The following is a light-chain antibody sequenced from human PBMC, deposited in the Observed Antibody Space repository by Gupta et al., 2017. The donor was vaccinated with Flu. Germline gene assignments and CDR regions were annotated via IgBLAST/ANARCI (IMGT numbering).Light chain of an antibody. Sequence: QSALTHPRSVSGSPGQSVTFSCPETSSDVGAYNYVSWYQQHPGKAPQLMIYDVTKRPSGVPDRFSGSKSGNAASLTISGLQAEDEANYYCCSYAGNYTLLFGGGTKLTVL. CDR3: CSYAGNYTLL. J-gene: IGLJ2*01. CDR2: DVT. CDR1: SSDVGAYNY. V-gene: IGLV2-11*01.